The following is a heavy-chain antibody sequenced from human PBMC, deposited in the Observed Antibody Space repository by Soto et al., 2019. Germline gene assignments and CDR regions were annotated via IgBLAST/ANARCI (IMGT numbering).Heavy chain of an antibody. CDR2: FSYSGSL. V-gene: IGHV4-34*01. D-gene: IGHD1-20*01. CDR1: GGSSRAYH. CDR3: AGGPRYWSFAL. Sequence: SETLSLTCSVYGGSSRAYHWSWIRQSPGEGLEWIGEFSYSGSLNYNPSLKRRVAVSLDTSTDHFSLTMTSVNDEDTGVYFCAGGPRYWSFALWGRGTLVTAPQ. J-gene: IGHJ2*01.